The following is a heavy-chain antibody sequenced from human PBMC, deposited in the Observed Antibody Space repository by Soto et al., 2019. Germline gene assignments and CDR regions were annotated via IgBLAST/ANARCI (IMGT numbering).Heavy chain of an antibody. Sequence: PSETLSLTCAVYGGSFIGYYWSWILQPPGKGLEWIGEINHSGSTNYNPSLKSRVTISVDTSKNQFSLKLSSVTAADTAVYYCAREIQRWYTVYYYYYMDRWGKGATLTV. CDR2: INHSGST. CDR3: AREIQRWYTVYYYYYMDR. J-gene: IGHJ6*03. CDR1: GGSFIGYY. V-gene: IGHV4-34*01. D-gene: IGHD5-18*01.